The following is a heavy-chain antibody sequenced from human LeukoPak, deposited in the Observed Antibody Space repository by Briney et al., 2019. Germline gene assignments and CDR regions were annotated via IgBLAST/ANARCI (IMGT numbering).Heavy chain of an antibody. V-gene: IGHV1-2*02. CDR1: GYTFTGYY. D-gene: IGHD3-9*01. Sequence: ASVKVSCKASGYTFTGYYMNWVRQAPGQGLERMGWINSDSGFTKYAQKFQGRVTMTRDTSITTVYMDLTRLTSDDTAVYYCARNFDMKGFDPWGQGTLVTVSS. CDR2: INSDSGFT. J-gene: IGHJ5*02. CDR3: ARNFDMKGFDP.